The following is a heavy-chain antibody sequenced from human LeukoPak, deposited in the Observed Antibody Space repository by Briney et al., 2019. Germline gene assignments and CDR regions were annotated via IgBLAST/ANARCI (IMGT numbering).Heavy chain of an antibody. D-gene: IGHD2-15*01. CDR3: AKDRCSGGSCYFGIYYYYMDV. V-gene: IGHV3-23*01. Sequence: GGSLGLSCAASGFTFSNAWMSWVRQAPGKGLEWVSAISGSGGSTYYADSVKGRFTISRDNSKNTLYLQMNSLRGEDTAVYYCAKDRCSGGSCYFGIYYYYMDVWGKGTTVTISS. J-gene: IGHJ6*03. CDR1: GFTFSNAW. CDR2: ISGSGGST.